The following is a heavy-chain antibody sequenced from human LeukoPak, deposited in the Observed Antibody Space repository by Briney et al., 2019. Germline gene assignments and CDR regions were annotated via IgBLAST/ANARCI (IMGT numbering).Heavy chain of an antibody. Sequence: SETLSLTCAVFGGSLSAYYWSWIRQSPGKGPEWLGENNKRESSNYNPSLKSPVTISVDTSKNQVSLQLSPVTAPDTAVYFCAGGRYSNWERYYYMDVWGKGATVTVSS. CDR2: NNKRESS. CDR1: GGSLSAYY. CDR3: AGGRYSNWERYYYMDV. V-gene: IGHV4-34*01. J-gene: IGHJ6*03. D-gene: IGHD4-11*01.